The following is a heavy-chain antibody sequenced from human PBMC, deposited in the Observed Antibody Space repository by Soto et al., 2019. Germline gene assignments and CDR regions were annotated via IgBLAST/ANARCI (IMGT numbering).Heavy chain of an antibody. V-gene: IGHV3-23*01. CDR2: ITGAGYST. J-gene: IGHJ4*02. D-gene: IGHD6-13*01. Sequence: GGSLRLSCAASGFTFNSYAMSWVRQAPGKGLEWVSGITGAGYSTYYADSVRGRFTISRDNSKSTVYLQMNSLRAEDTAVYYCAKPIAPAGTRCFDYWGQGTLVTVS. CDR1: GFTFNSYA. CDR3: AKPIAPAGTRCFDY.